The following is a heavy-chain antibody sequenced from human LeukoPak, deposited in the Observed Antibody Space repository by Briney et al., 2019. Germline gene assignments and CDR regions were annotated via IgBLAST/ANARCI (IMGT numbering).Heavy chain of an antibody. J-gene: IGHJ5*02. V-gene: IGHV4-4*07. Sequence: SETLSLXCTVSGGSISSYYWSWIRQPAGKGLEWIGRIYTSGSTNYNPSLKSRVTMSVDTSKNQFSLKLSSVTAADTAVYYCARAHPGYCSGGSCTANWFDPWGQGTLVTVSS. CDR3: ARAHPGYCSGGSCTANWFDP. CDR1: GGSISSYY. D-gene: IGHD2-15*01. CDR2: IYTSGST.